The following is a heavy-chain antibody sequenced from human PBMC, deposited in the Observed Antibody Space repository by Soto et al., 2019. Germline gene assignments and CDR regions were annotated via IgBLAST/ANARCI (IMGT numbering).Heavy chain of an antibody. CDR1: GFTFTSYG. CDR3: AKDLGHQLVLHHGMDV. Sequence: QVQLVESGGGVVQPGTSLRLSCVPSGFTFTSYGMYWVRQAPGKGLEWVAVISYDGNNKYYADSVKGRFTISRDNAKNMLTLQMDSLRPEGAAVYDCAKDLGHQLVLHHGMDVWGQGTTVTVSS. J-gene: IGHJ6*02. CDR2: ISYDGNNK. D-gene: IGHD6-13*01. V-gene: IGHV3-30*18.